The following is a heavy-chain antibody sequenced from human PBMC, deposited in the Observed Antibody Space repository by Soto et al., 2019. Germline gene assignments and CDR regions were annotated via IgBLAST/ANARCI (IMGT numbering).Heavy chain of an antibody. CDR2: INHSGST. CDR1: GGSFSGYY. Sequence: PSETLSLTCAVYGGSFSGYYWSWLHQPPGKGLEWIGEINHSGSTNYNPSLKSRVTISVDTSKNQFSLKLSSVTAADTAVYYCARGNFLYCSSTSCYGGEYNWFDPWCQGTLVTVS. J-gene: IGHJ5*02. V-gene: IGHV4-34*01. D-gene: IGHD2-2*01. CDR3: ARGNFLYCSSTSCYGGEYNWFDP.